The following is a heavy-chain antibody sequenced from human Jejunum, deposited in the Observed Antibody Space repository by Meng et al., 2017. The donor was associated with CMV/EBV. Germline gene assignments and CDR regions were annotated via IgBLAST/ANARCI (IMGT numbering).Heavy chain of an antibody. V-gene: IGHV4-30-4*08. D-gene: IGHD3-9*01. J-gene: IGHJ4*02. Sequence: QGQLQESGPGLVTPSQTLSLTCSVSGGFVSGDYSWSWIRQSPGKGLEWIGYIYNNGNTDYNPSLKSRVSISVDTSKNEVSLTLRSVTAADTAVYYCAGLFQYDILTGSWYWGQGTMVTVSS. CDR2: IYNNGNT. CDR1: GGFVSGDYS. CDR3: AGLFQYDILTGSWY.